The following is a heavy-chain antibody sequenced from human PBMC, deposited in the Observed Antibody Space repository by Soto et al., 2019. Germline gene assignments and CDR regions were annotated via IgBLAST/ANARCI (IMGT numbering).Heavy chain of an antibody. J-gene: IGHJ3*01. V-gene: IGHV3-53*01. CDR1: GFSFSGKNY. CDR3: ATWLQREHAFDV. D-gene: IGHD1-1*01. Sequence: DVQLEESGGGLIQPGGSLRLSCAASGFSFSGKNYLTWVRQAPGKGLEWVSALYDTDGTYYADSVKGRFSVSRDNSKNTFYLQRHSLRPDDTALYFCATWLQREHAFDVWGLGTMVTVSS. CDR2: LYDTDGT.